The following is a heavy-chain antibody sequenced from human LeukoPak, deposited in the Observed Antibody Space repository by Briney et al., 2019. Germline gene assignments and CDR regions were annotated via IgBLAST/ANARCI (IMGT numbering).Heavy chain of an antibody. CDR2: IDPSDSYT. V-gene: IGHV5-10-1*01. Sequence: GESLKISCKVSGYIFTSYWISWVRQMPGKGLEWMGRIDPSDSYTNYSPSFQGHVTISADKSISTAYLQWSSLKASDTAMYYCAGAGIAVAGNAEYFQHWGQGTLVTVSS. J-gene: IGHJ1*01. CDR1: GYIFTSYW. CDR3: AGAGIAVAGNAEYFQH. D-gene: IGHD6-19*01.